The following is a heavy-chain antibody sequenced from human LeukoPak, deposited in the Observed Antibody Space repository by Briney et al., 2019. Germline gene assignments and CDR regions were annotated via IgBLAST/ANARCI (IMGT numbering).Heavy chain of an antibody. CDR3: ARDLYYYDSSGYFYWYFDL. V-gene: IGHV3-53*01. J-gene: IGHJ2*01. CDR2: IYSGGST. Sequence: PGGSLRLSCVASGFTVSSNYMSWVRQAPGKGLEWVSVIYSGGSTYYADSVKGRFTISRDNSKNTLYLQMNSLRAEDTAVYYCARDLYYYDSSGYFYWYFDLWGRGTLVTVSS. D-gene: IGHD3-22*01. CDR1: GFTVSSNY.